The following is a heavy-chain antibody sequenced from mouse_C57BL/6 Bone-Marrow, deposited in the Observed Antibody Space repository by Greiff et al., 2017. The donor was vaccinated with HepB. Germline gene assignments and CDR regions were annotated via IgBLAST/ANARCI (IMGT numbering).Heavy chain of an antibody. CDR2: IYPRSGNT. Sequence: QVQLQQSGAELARPGASVKLSCKASGYTFTSYGISWVKQRTGQGLEWIGEIYPRSGNTYYNEKFKGKATLTADKSSSTAYMELRSLTSEDSAVYFCSRNGANPRYFGYWGQGTTLTVSS. V-gene: IGHV1-81*01. J-gene: IGHJ2*01. CDR1: GYTFTSYG. D-gene: IGHD3-1*01. CDR3: SRNGANPRYFGY.